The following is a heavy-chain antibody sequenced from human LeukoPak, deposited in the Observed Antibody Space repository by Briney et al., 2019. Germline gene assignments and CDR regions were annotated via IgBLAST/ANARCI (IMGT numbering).Heavy chain of an antibody. D-gene: IGHD6-6*01. V-gene: IGHV1-2*02. J-gene: IGHJ4*02. CDR1: GYTFTGYY. CDR2: INPNSGGT. CDR3: ARAMAARLHYFDY. Sequence: APVKVSCKASGYTFTGYYMHWVRQAPGQGLEWMGWINPNSGGTNYAQKFQGRVTMTRDTSISTAYMELSRLRSDDTAVYYCARAMAARLHYFDYWGQGILVTVSS.